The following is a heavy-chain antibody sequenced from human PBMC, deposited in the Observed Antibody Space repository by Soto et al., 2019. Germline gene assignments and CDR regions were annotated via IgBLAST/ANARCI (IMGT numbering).Heavy chain of an antibody. CDR3: AKDASITTTYFDY. Sequence: GGSLRLSCAASGFTFDDYAMHWVRQAPGKGLEWVSSISWNSGNIDYADSVKGRFTVSRDNAKNSLYLHMSSLRSEDTALYYCAKDASITTTYFDYWGQGTLVTVSS. D-gene: IGHD1-1*01. J-gene: IGHJ4*02. V-gene: IGHV3-9*01. CDR1: GFTFDDYA. CDR2: ISWNSGNI.